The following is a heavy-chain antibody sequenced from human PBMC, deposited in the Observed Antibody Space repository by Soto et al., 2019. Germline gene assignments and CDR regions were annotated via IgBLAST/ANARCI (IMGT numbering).Heavy chain of an antibody. CDR1: GGSINGAGHS. CDR3: ARHLGSGSYYNPHYFNF. Sequence: TLSLTCTVAGGSINGAGHSLGWVRQSPGKGMEWIGYSYHSGSSYYNPSLQSRVMISVDRSKAQFYLTLTSVTATDTAMYYCARHLGSGSYYNPHYFNFWGQGTLVTVSS. D-gene: IGHD3-10*01. CDR2: SYHSGSS. J-gene: IGHJ4*02. V-gene: IGHV4-30-2*06.